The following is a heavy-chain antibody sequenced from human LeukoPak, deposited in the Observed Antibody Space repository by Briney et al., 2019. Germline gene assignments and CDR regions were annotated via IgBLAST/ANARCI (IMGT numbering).Heavy chain of an antibody. CDR1: GGTFNNYP. V-gene: IGHV1-69*02. Sequence: SVKVSCKGSGGTFNNYPISWVRQAPGQGLEGMGRIVPIVDMTNYAQKFQGRVTISADKSTDTAYMELSSLRSEDTAVYYCARNAGGDYIRDDSWGQGTLVIVSS. J-gene: IGHJ4*02. CDR3: ARNAGGDYIRDDS. CDR2: IVPIVDMT. D-gene: IGHD4-17*01.